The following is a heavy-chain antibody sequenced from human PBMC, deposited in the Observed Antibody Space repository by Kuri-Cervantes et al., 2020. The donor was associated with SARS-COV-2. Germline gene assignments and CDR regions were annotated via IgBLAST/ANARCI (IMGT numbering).Heavy chain of an antibody. D-gene: IGHD3-3*01. Sequence: GESLKISCAASGFTFSSYAMSWVRQAPGKGLEWVSPISGSGGSTYYADSEKGRFTISRDNSRNTLYLQMNSLRAEDTAVYYCAKVGYYDFWSGYSSYYFDYWGQGTLVTVSS. J-gene: IGHJ4*02. CDR3: AKVGYYDFWSGYSSYYFDY. CDR1: GFTFSSYA. V-gene: IGHV3-23*01. CDR2: ISGSGGST.